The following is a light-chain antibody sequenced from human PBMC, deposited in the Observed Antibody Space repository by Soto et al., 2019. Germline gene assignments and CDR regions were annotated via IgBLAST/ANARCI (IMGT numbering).Light chain of an antibody. Sequence: IQLTQSPSSLSASVGDRVTITCRASQGISSYLAWYQQKPGKAPKLLIYAASTLQSGVPSRFSGSGSGTDFTLTISSLQPEDFATYYCQQHNSYPQTFGQGTKVEIK. CDR2: AAS. CDR1: QGISSY. CDR3: QQHNSYPQT. V-gene: IGKV1-9*01. J-gene: IGKJ1*01.